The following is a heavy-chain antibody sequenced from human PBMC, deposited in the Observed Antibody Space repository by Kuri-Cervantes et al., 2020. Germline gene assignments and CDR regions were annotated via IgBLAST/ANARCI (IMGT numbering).Heavy chain of an antibody. CDR3: ASPYYYDSSGYYLGGGTSDAFDI. D-gene: IGHD3-22*01. J-gene: IGHJ3*02. CDR1: GGTFSSYA. V-gene: IGHV1-69*05. Sequence: SVKVSCKASGGTFSSYAISWVRQAPGQGLEWMGGIIPIFGTANYAQKFQGRVTITTDESTSTAYMELSSLRSEDTAVYYCASPYYYDSSGYYLGGGTSDAFDIWGQGTMVTVSS. CDR2: IIPIFGTA.